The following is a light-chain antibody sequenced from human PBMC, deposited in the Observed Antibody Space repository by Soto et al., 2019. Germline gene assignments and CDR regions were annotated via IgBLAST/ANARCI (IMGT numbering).Light chain of an antibody. CDR2: DNN. Sequence: QSVLTQPPSVSAAPGQKATISCSGSSSNIGNNYVSWYQQLPGTAPKLLIYDNNKRPSGIPDRFSGSKSGTSATLGITGLQTGDEADYYCGTWDSSLSVMVIGGGTKLTVL. J-gene: IGLJ2*01. CDR1: SSNIGNNY. V-gene: IGLV1-51*01. CDR3: GTWDSSLSVMV.